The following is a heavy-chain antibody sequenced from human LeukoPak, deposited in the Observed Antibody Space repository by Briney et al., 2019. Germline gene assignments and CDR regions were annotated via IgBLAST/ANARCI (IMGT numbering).Heavy chain of an antibody. CDR2: IYYSGST. CDR1: GGSISPYY. CDR3: ARGPLYGDYADY. V-gene: IGHV4-59*12. Sequence: SETLSLTCTVSGGSISPYYWSWIRQPPGKGLEWIGYIYYSGSTNYNPSLKSRVTISVDTSKNQFSLKLSSVTAADTAVYYCARGPLYGDYADYWGQGTLVTVSS. D-gene: IGHD4-17*01. J-gene: IGHJ4*02.